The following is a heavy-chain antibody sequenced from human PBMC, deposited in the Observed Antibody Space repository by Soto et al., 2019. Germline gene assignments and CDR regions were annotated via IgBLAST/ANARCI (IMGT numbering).Heavy chain of an antibody. Sequence: PSETLSLTCAVSGGSISSGGYSWSWIRQPPGKGLEWIGYMYHSGSTYYNPSLKSRVTISIDRSKNQFSLKLSSVTAADTAVYYCAKDSGYNYGYFRWFDPWGQGILVTVSS. CDR1: GGSISSGGYS. J-gene: IGHJ5*02. CDR3: AKDSGYNYGYFRWFDP. D-gene: IGHD5-18*01. CDR2: MYHSGST. V-gene: IGHV4-30-2*01.